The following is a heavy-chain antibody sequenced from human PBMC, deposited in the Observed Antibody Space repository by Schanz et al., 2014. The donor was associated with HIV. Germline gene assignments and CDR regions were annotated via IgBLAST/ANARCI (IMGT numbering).Heavy chain of an antibody. V-gene: IGHV1-8*01. CDR1: GYTFTSYD. Sequence: QVQLVQSGAEVKKPGASVKVSCKASGYTFTSYDINWVRQASGLGLEWMGWMNPSTGNSGYAQMFQVRVTMTRDTSISTAYLEVDSLKSEDTAVYYCARRGLVGATLYYYYYGMDVWGQGTTVTVSS. J-gene: IGHJ6*02. CDR3: ARRGLVGATLYYYYYGMDV. D-gene: IGHD1-26*01. CDR2: MNPSTGNS.